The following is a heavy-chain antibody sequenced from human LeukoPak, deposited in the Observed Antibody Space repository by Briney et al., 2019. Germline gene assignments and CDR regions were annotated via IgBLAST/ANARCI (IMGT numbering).Heavy chain of an antibody. D-gene: IGHD3-16*02. V-gene: IGHV4-59*10. CDR1: GGSFSGYY. J-gene: IGHJ3*02. CDR3: ARGRVRITFGGVIAHDAFDI. Sequence: SETLSLTCAVYGGSFSGYYWSWIRQPPGKGLEWIGRIYTSGSTNYNPSLKSRVTISVDTSKNQFSLKLSSVTAADTAVYYCARGRVRITFGGVIAHDAFDIWGQGTMVTVSS. CDR2: IYTSGST.